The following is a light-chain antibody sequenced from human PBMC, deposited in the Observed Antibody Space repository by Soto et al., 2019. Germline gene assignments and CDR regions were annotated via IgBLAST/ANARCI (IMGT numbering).Light chain of an antibody. CDR1: QSVSSNY. J-gene: IGKJ1*01. CDR3: QQYGASPWT. CDR2: DAS. V-gene: IGKV3-20*01. Sequence: EVVLTQSPGTLSLSPGERATLSCRASQSVSSNYLAWYQQKPGQAPRLLIYDASNRATGIPGRFSGSGSGTDFTLTIGRLEPEDFAVYYCQQYGASPWTFGPGTKVEIK.